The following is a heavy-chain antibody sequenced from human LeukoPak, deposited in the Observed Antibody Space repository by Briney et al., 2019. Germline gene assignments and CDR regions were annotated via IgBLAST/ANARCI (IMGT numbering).Heavy chain of an antibody. Sequence: ASETLSLTCTVSGGSISGYYWSWIRQPPGKGLEWIGFIYYSGATNYNPSLKSRVTISADTSKNQFSLKLTSVTAADTAFYFCASSLTGYSSSWFLAYWGPGTLVTVSS. D-gene: IGHD6-13*01. CDR3: ASSLTGYSSSWFLAY. V-gene: IGHV4-59*12. J-gene: IGHJ4*02. CDR2: IYYSGAT. CDR1: GGSISGYY.